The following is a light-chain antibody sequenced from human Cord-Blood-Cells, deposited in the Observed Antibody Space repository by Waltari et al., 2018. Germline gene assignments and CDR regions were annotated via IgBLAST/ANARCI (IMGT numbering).Light chain of an antibody. V-gene: IGLV2-14*01. CDR2: EVS. CDR3: SSYTSSSTVV. CDR1: SSDVCGYNY. J-gene: IGLJ2*01. Sequence: QSALTQPAPVSGSTGQSITISCTGTSSDVCGYNYVSWYQQHPGKAPKLMIYEVSTRPSGVSNRFSGSKSGNTASLTISGLQAEDEADYYCSSYTSSSTVVFGGGTKLTVL.